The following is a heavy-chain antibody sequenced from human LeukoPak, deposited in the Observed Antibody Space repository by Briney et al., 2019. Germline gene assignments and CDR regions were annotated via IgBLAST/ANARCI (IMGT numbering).Heavy chain of an antibody. D-gene: IGHD3-9*01. CDR2: ISYDGSNK. J-gene: IGHJ3*02. CDR3: TAIDWEDAFDI. Sequence: PGRSLRLSCAASGFTFSSYAMHWVRQAPGKGLEWVAVISYDGSNKYYADSVKGRFTISRDNSKNTLYLQMNSLKTEDTAVYYCTAIDWEDAFDIWGQGTMVTVSS. CDR1: GFTFSSYA. V-gene: IGHV3-30-3*01.